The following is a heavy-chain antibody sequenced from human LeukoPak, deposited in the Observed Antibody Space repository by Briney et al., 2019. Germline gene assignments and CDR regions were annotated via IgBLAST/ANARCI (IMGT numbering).Heavy chain of an antibody. CDR1: GGTFSSYA. V-gene: IGHV1-69*06. J-gene: IGHJ4*02. CDR2: IIPIFGTA. Sequence: ASVKVSCKASGGTFSSYAISWVRQAPGQGLEWMGGIIPIFGTANYAQKFQGRVTITADKSTSTAYMELSSLRSEDTAVYYCARSAYYYDSSGYYQPYDYWGQGTLVTVSS. CDR3: ARSAYYYDSSGYYQPYDY. D-gene: IGHD3-22*01.